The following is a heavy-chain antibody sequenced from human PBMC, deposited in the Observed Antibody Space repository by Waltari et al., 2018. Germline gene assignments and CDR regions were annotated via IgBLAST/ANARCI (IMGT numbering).Heavy chain of an antibody. CDR1: GYSSSTSYY. D-gene: IGHD3-10*01. V-gene: IGHV4-38-2*02. CDR2: ISRSRTT. J-gene: IGHJ4*02. CDR3: ARLGVSGNYGTGSGYDY. Sequence: QVQLQQSGPGLVKPSETLSLTCTVSGYSSSTSYYWGWIRQPPGQGMEWIGSISRSRTTYSNPSLKSWFLISRDTSNNQFSRKLTSVTAADTAVYYCARLGVSGNYGTGSGYDYWGQGTLVTVSS.